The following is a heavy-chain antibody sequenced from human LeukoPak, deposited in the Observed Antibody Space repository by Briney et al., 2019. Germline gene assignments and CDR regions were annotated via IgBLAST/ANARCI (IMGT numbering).Heavy chain of an antibody. CDR1: GGSISPYY. CDR3: ARDGNPWNLDV. CDR2: IYYSGRT. J-gene: IGHJ2*01. D-gene: IGHD1-26*01. V-gene: IGHV4-59*01. Sequence: SKTLSLTCTVSGGSISPYYWTWIRQSPGKALEWIGYIYYSGRTSYNPSLKSRVTMSVDTSKNQFSLQLSSVTAADTAMYYCARDGNPWNLDVWGRGTLVTVSS.